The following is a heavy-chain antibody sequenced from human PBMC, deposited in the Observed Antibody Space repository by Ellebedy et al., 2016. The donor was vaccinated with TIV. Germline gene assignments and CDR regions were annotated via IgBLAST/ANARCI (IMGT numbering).Heavy chain of an antibody. CDR2: LYYSGST. V-gene: IGHV4-61*01. Sequence: SETLSLTCSVSDGSVSSVTNHWSWIRQPPGKGLEWIGYLYYSGSTDYSPSLKSRVTISVDTSKNQFSLKLGSVTAADTAVYYCARGGGSGRHRGLLDYWGQGTLVTVSS. CDR1: DGSVSSVTNH. CDR3: ARGGGSGRHRGLLDY. J-gene: IGHJ4*02. D-gene: IGHD3-10*01.